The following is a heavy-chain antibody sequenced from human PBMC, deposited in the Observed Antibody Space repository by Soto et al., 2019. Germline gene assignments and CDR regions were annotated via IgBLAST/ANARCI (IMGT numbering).Heavy chain of an antibody. Sequence: QVQLVQSGAEVKKPGSSVKVSCKASGDTFSSYAISWVRQAPGQGLEWMGGIIPMFGASTYAQKFQARVTFTADESTATAYMELSSLRSDDPAVYYCARDPKDPETYYYGLDVWGQGTTVTVSS. J-gene: IGHJ6*02. CDR2: IIPMFGAS. CDR3: ARDPKDPETYYYGLDV. CDR1: GDTFSSYA. V-gene: IGHV1-69*12.